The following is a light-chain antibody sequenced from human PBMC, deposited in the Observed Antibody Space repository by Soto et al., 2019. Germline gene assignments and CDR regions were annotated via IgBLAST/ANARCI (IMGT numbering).Light chain of an antibody. Sequence: QSVLTQPPSVSEAPRQRVTISCSGSSSNIGNNAVNWYQQLPGKAPKLLIYYDDLLPSGVSDRFSGSKSATSASLAISGLQSDDEADYYCAAWDDSRNGPVFGGGTKLTVL. CDR2: YDD. J-gene: IGLJ2*01. V-gene: IGLV1-36*01. CDR3: AAWDDSRNGPV. CDR1: SSNIGNNA.